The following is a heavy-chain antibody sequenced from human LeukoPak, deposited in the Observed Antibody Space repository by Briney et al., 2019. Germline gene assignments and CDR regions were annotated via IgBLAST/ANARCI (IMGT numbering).Heavy chain of an antibody. V-gene: IGHV4-34*01. CDR2: INHSGST. CDR3: ARTRGSGRGYFDY. J-gene: IGHJ4*02. D-gene: IGHD3-10*01. CDR1: GGSLSGYY. Sequence: SETLSLTCAVYGGSLSGYYWSWIRQPPGKGLEWIGEINHSGSTNYNPSLKSRVTISVDTSKNQFSLKLSSVTAADTAVYYCARTRGSGRGYFDYWGQGTLVTVSS.